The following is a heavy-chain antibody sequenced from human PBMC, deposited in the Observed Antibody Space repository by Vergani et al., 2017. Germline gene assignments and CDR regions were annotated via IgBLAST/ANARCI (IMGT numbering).Heavy chain of an antibody. J-gene: IGHJ4*02. Sequence: EVHLLESGGGLVQSGGSLRLSCAASGFTFSNSAVSWVRQAPGRGLAWVSGISGQNFRTHYADSVKGRFTISRDDSKNTVYLQINSLRAEDTAFYYCADLYGDDGCSPFWGQGTLVTVSS. CDR1: GFTFSNSA. CDR3: ADLYGDDGCSPF. CDR2: ISGQNFRT. D-gene: IGHD2-21*01. V-gene: IGHV3-23*01.